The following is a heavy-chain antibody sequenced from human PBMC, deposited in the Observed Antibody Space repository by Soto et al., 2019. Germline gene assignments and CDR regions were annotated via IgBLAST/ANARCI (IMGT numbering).Heavy chain of an antibody. CDR1: GGSFSGYY. J-gene: IGHJ4*02. Sequence: SETLSLTCAVYGGSFSGYYWSWIRQPPGKGLEWIGEINHSGSTNYNPSLKSRVTISVDTYTNQFSLKLMSVTAADTAIYYCTRHEGGAAADRPLDYWGQGTLVTVSS. V-gene: IGHV4-34*01. D-gene: IGHD6-13*01. CDR3: TRHEGGAAADRPLDY. CDR2: INHSGST.